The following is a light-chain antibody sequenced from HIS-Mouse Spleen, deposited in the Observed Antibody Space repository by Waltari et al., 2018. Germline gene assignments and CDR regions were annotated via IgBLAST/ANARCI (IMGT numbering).Light chain of an antibody. Sequence: AIRMTQSPSSFSASTGDRVTITCRASQGISSHLAWYQQKPGKAPKLLIYAASTLQSGVPSRFSGSGSGTDFTLTISCLQSEDFATYYCQQYYSYRFTFGPGTKVDIK. CDR3: QQYYSYRFT. V-gene: IGKV1-8*01. CDR2: AAS. CDR1: QGISSH. J-gene: IGKJ3*01.